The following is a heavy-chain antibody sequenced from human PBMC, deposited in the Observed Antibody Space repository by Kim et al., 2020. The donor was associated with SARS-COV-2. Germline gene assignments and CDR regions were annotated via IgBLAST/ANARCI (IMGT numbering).Heavy chain of an antibody. CDR2: INPNSGGT. J-gene: IGHJ4*02. CDR3: ASGGDMVRGVNTVAGSGADF. Sequence: ASVKVSCKASGYTFTGYYMHWVRQAPGQGLEWMGWINPNSGGTNYAQKFQGRVTMTRDTSISTAYMELSRLTSDDTAMYYCASGGDMVRGVNTVAGSGADFWGQGTLVTVSS. D-gene: IGHD3-10*01. V-gene: IGHV1-2*02. CDR1: GYTFTGYY.